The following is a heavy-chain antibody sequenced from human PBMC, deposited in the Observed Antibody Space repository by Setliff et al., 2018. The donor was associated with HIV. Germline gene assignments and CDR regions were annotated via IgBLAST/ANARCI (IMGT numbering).Heavy chain of an antibody. CDR3: ARGGYSSSWWNYGMDV. Sequence: ASVKVSCEVSGYTLTELSRPWVRQAPGKGLEWMGGFEPEDGETIYAQKFQGRVTMTRNTSISPVYMELNSLTSEDTAVYYCARGGYSSSWWNYGMDVWGQGTTVTVSS. V-gene: IGHV1-24*01. J-gene: IGHJ6*02. CDR1: GYTLTELS. D-gene: IGHD6-13*01. CDR2: FEPEDGET.